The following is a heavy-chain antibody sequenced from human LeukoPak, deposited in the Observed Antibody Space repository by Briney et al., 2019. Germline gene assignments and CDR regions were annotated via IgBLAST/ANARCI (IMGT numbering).Heavy chain of an antibody. Sequence: PGGSLRLSCAASGFTFSSYWMHWVRQAPGKGLVWVSRINSDGSSTSYADSVKGRFTISRDNAKNMVYLQMNSLRTEDTARYYCARSFTMVRAYDYWGQGTLVTVSS. V-gene: IGHV3-74*01. CDR1: GFTFSSYW. CDR2: INSDGSST. D-gene: IGHD3-10*01. CDR3: ARSFTMVRAYDY. J-gene: IGHJ4*02.